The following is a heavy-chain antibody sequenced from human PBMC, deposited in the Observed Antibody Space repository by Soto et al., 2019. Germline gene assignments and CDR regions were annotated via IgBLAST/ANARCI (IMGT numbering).Heavy chain of an antibody. Sequence: PSETLSLTCTVSGASISSLYWSWIRQPPGKGLEWIGEINHSGSTNYNPSLKSRVTISVDTSKNQFSLKLSSVTAADTAVYYCARGLIRLGGGSSSWHSDFDYWGQGTLVTVSS. D-gene: IGHD6-13*01. V-gene: IGHV4-34*01. J-gene: IGHJ4*02. CDR3: ARGLIRLGGGSSSWHSDFDY. CDR1: GASISSLY. CDR2: INHSGST.